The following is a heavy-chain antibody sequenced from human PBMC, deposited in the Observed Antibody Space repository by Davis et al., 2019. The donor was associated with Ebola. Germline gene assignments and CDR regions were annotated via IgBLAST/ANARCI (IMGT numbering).Heavy chain of an antibody. CDR3: AKDNRNIWSEV. D-gene: IGHD2/OR15-2a*01. J-gene: IGHJ3*01. CDR2: GTSADT. CDR1: GFIFSTYV. V-gene: IGHV3-23*01. Sequence: GGSLRLSCSASGFIFSTYVMSWVRQAPGKGLEWVSTYGTSADTYYAASMKGGFTITRDNSKNTLYLQMNGLRVEDTATYYCAKDNRNIWSEVWGQGTMVTVSS.